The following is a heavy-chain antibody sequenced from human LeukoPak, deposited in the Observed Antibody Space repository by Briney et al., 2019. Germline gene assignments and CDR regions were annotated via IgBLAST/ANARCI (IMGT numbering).Heavy chain of an antibody. D-gene: IGHD2-15*01. Sequence: PSETLSLTCAVYGGSFSGYYWSWIRQPPGKGLEWIGEINHSGSTNYNPSLKSRVTISVDTSKNQFSLKLSSVTAADTAVYYCARGRGFFVVVVAATYGWFDPWGQGTLVTVPS. CDR3: ARGRGFFVVVVAATYGWFDP. J-gene: IGHJ5*02. CDR1: GGSFSGYY. CDR2: INHSGST. V-gene: IGHV4-34*01.